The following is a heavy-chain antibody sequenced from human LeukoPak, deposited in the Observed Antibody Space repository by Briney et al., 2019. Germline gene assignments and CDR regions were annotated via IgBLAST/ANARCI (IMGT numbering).Heavy chain of an antibody. V-gene: IGHV4-30-4*01. Sequence: SQTLSLTCTVSGGSISSGDYYWSWIRQPPGKGLEWIGYIYYSGSTYYNPSLKSRVTISVDMSKNQFSLKLSSVTAADTAVYYCARDHADYVWGSYRRTNWFDPWGQGTLVTVSS. D-gene: IGHD3-16*02. CDR3: ARDHADYVWGSYRRTNWFDP. CDR1: GGSISSGDYY. CDR2: IYYSGST. J-gene: IGHJ5*02.